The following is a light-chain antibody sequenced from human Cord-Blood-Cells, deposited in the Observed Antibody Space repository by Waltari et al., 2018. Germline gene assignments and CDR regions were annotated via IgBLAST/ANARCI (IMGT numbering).Light chain of an antibody. CDR2: RNN. CDR1: SSNLGSHS. V-gene: IGLV1-47*01. Sequence: QSVLTPPPSASGTPGQRVTISCSGSSSNLGSHSVSWYQQLPGTAPKLLIYRNNQRPSGVPDRFSGSKSGTSASRAISGLRSEDEADYYCAAWDDSLSAVVFGGGTKLTVL. J-gene: IGLJ2*01. CDR3: AAWDDSLSAVV.